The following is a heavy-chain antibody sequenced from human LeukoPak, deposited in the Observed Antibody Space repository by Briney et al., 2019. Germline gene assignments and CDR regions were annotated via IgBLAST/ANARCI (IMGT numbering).Heavy chain of an antibody. J-gene: IGHJ4*02. V-gene: IGHV1-69*01. CDR1: GGTFSSYA. CDR3: ARGIDVDTAMVTTGYYFDY. CDR2: IIPIFGTA. Sequence: SSVKVSCKASGGTFSSYAISWVRQAPGQGLEWMGGIIPIFGTANYAQKFQGRVTITADESTSTAYMELSSLRSEDTAVYYCARGIDVDTAMVTTGYYFDYWGQGALATVSS. D-gene: IGHD5-18*01.